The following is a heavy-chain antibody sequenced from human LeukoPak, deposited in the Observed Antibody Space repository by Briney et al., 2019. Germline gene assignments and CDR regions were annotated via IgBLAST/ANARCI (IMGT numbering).Heavy chain of an antibody. CDR2: IIPIYGRA. CDR1: GGTFSSYDFTFTSYA. Sequence: GASVKVSFKASGGTFSSYDFTFTSYAISWVRQAPGQGLEWMGGIIPIYGRANYAQKFQGRVTMTADESTRTVTMQLSSLRSEDTAVYYCAGFFYDNSNDAFDIWGQGTVVTVS. J-gene: IGHJ3*02. D-gene: IGHD3-22*01. V-gene: IGHV1-69*13. CDR3: AGFFYDNSNDAFDI.